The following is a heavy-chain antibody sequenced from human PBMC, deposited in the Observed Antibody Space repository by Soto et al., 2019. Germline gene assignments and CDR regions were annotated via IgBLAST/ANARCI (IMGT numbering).Heavy chain of an antibody. CDR3: AAGDGGFSSGYYPHQFDY. D-gene: IGHD3-3*01. CDR2: IVVGSGNT. V-gene: IGHV1-58*01. Sequence: SVKVSCKASGFTFSSSAVQWVRQARGQRLEWIGWIVVGSGNTNYAQKFQERVTITRDMSPSTAYMELSSLRSEDTAVYYCAAGDGGFSSGYYPHQFDYWGQGTLVTVSS. CDR1: GFTFSSSA. J-gene: IGHJ4*02.